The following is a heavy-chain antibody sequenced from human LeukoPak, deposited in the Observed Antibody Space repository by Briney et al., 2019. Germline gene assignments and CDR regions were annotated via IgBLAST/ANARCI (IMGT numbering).Heavy chain of an antibody. J-gene: IGHJ6*02. V-gene: IGHV1-69*13. CDR1: GGTFSSYA. CDR2: IIPTFGTA. CDR3: ARVVLGRRWLQTSYYYGMDV. Sequence: GASVKVSCKASGGTFSSYAISWVRQAPGQGLEWMGGIIPTFGTANYAQKFQGRVTITADESTSTAYLELSSLTSEDTAVYYCARVVLGRRWLQTSYYYGMDVWGQGTTVTVSS. D-gene: IGHD5-24*01.